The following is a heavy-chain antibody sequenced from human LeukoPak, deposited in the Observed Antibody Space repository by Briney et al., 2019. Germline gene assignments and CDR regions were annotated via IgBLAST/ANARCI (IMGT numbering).Heavy chain of an antibody. D-gene: IGHD5-18*01. CDR3: ARDRWGYSYGKIDY. V-gene: IGHV3-30-3*01. Sequence: PGGSLRLSCAASGFTFSSYAMYWVRQAPGKGLEWVAVISYDGNNKYYADSVKGRFTISRDNSKNTLYLQMNSLRAEDTAVYYCARDRWGYSYGKIDYWGQGTLVTVSS. J-gene: IGHJ4*02. CDR1: GFTFSSYA. CDR2: ISYDGNNK.